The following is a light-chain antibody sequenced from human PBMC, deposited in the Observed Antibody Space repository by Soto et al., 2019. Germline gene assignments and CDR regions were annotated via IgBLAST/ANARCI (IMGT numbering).Light chain of an antibody. Sequence: QSALTQPASVSGFPGQSITISCTGSSSDIGGYNYVSWYQHHPGKVPKLLIYDVNLRPSGISNRFSASKSGNTASLSISGIQADDEGYYYCGSYTNSITLVFGGGTKVTVL. J-gene: IGLJ2*01. V-gene: IGLV2-14*03. CDR1: SSDIGGYNY. CDR2: DVN. CDR3: GSYTNSITLV.